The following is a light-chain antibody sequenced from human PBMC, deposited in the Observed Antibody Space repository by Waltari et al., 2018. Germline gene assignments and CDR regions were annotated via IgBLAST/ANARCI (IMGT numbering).Light chain of an antibody. Sequence: DIQMTQSPSSLSASVGDRVTVTCRASQGISNFLNWYQQKPGKAPKLLIYTASTLQSGVPSRFSGDGSGTEFTLTISSLQPEDFATYYCQQSYSTLLFTFGPGTKVDIK. CDR1: QGISNF. J-gene: IGKJ3*01. CDR3: QQSYSTLLFT. CDR2: TAS. V-gene: IGKV1-39*01.